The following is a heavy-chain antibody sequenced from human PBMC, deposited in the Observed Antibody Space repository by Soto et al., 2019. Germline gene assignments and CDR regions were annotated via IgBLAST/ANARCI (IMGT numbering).Heavy chain of an antibody. CDR3: ARDRGDSGFFDL. V-gene: IGHV3-21*01. CDR1: GFNFNTYA. CDR2: ISSGRIYI. Sequence: EVQLVESGGGLVKPGGSLRLSCAASGFNFNTYAMNWVRQAPGKGLEWVSYISSGRIYIYYAESVKGRFTVSRDNAKNSLDLEMNSLRAEDTAIYSCARDRGDSGFFDLWGRGTLVNVSS. J-gene: IGHJ2*01. D-gene: IGHD2-21*02.